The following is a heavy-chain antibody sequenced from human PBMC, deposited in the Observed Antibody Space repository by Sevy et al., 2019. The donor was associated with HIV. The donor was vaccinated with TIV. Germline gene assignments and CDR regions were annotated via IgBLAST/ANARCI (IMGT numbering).Heavy chain of an antibody. Sequence: GGSLRLSCAASGFTFSSYAMSWVRQAPGKGLEWVSAISGSGGSTYYADSVKGRFTISRDNSKNRLYLQMNSLRAEDTAVYYCANSPRYYYDSSGYYFQPAFDIWGQGTMVTVSS. V-gene: IGHV3-23*01. D-gene: IGHD3-22*01. CDR2: ISGSGGST. J-gene: IGHJ3*02. CDR1: GFTFSSYA. CDR3: ANSPRYYYDSSGYYFQPAFDI.